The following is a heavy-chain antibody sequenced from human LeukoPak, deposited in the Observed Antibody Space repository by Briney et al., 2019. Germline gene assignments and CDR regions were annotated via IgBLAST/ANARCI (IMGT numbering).Heavy chain of an antibody. CDR3: ARGEYVISGYRNDAFDI. Sequence: ASVKVPCKASGYTFTDYYMHWVRQAPGQRLEWMGWINPNSGATKYAQKFQGRVTMTRDTSISTAYMELSRLTSDDTAVYYCARGEYVISGYRNDAFDIWGQGTMVTVSS. CDR1: GYTFTDYY. V-gene: IGHV1-2*02. D-gene: IGHD3-22*01. CDR2: INPNSGAT. J-gene: IGHJ3*02.